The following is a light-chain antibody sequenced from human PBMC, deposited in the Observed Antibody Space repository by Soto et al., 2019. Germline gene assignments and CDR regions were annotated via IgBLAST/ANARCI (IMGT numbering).Light chain of an antibody. CDR1: QSVSDS. Sequence: DIVMTQSPSNLSASVGDRVTITCRASQSVSDSLAWYQQKPGKAPKLLIYAASTLQSGVPSRFSGSGSGTEFTLTISSLQPEDFATYYCQQLNSYPLFGGGTKVDI. CDR3: QQLNSYPL. J-gene: IGKJ4*01. CDR2: AAS. V-gene: IGKV1-9*01.